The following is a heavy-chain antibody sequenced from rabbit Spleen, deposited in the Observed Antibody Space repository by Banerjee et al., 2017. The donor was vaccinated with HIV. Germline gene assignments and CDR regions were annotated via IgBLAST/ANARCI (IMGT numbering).Heavy chain of an antibody. D-gene: IGHD1-1*01. CDR3: VRGASSSGYYSL. V-gene: IGHV1S7*01. CDR1: GFDFSSYY. CDR2: IDPLFGTT. J-gene: IGHJ4*01. Sequence: QLKETGGGLVQPGGSLTLSCKASGFDFSSYYMSWVRQAPGKGLEWIGYIDPLFGTTYYANWVNGRFTISSHNAQNTLYLQLNSLTAADTATYFCVRGASSSGYYSLWGPGTLVTVS.